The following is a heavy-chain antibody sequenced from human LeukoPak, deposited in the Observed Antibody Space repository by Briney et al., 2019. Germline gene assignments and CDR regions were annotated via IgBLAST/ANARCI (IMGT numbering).Heavy chain of an antibody. J-gene: IGHJ4*02. D-gene: IGHD3-10*01. CDR1: GYTFTGYY. V-gene: IGHV1-2*02. CDR3: ARRYFGSGSYYTDY. Sequence: ASVKVSCKASGYTFTGYYMHWVRQAPGQGLEWMGWINPNSGGTNYAQKFQGRVTMTRDASISTAYMELSRLRSDDTAVYYCARRYFGSGSYYTDYWGQGTLVTVSS. CDR2: INPNSGGT.